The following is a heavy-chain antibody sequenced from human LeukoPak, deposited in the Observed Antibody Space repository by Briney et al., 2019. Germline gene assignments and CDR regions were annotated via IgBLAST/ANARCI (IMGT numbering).Heavy chain of an antibody. CDR3: AKDPPNLR. CDR2: ISHSGST. V-gene: IGHV4-34*01. Sequence: SETLSLTCAVYGGSFSGYYWNWIRQPPGKGVEWIGEISHSGSTNYNPSLKSRVTISVDTSKNQFSLKLRSVTAEDTAVYYCAKDPPNLRWGQGTLVTVSS. J-gene: IGHJ4*02. CDR1: GGSFSGYY.